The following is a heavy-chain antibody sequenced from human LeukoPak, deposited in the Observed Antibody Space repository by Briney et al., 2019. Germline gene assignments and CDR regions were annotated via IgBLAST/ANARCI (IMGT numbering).Heavy chain of an antibody. V-gene: IGHV6-1*01. CDR2: TYYRSKWYN. CDR3: ARVSYGDNLGIDY. D-gene: IGHD4-17*01. Sequence: SQTLSLTCVISGDSVVSNSTACNWIRQSPSRGLEWLGRTYYRSKWYNDYAVSVKSRITINPDTSKNQFSLKLSSVTAADTAVYYCARVSYGDNLGIDYWGQGTLVTVSS. CDR1: GDSVVSNSTA. J-gene: IGHJ4*02.